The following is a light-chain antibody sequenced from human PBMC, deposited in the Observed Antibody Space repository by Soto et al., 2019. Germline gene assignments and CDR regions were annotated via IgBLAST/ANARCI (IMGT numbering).Light chain of an antibody. Sequence: EIVMTQSPATLSVAPGERATLSCMASHSVSSTYLAWYQQKPGQAPRLLIYDAASRATGIPDRFSGSGSGTDFTLSISRLEPEDFAVYYCQQYGSSPLTFGGGTKVDIK. CDR1: HSVSSTY. CDR2: DAA. V-gene: IGKV3-20*01. J-gene: IGKJ4*01. CDR3: QQYGSSPLT.